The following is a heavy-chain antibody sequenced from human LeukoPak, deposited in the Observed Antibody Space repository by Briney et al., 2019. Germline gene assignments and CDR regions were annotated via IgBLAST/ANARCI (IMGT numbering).Heavy chain of an antibody. V-gene: IGHV3-53*01. J-gene: IGHJ4*02. D-gene: IGHD3-9*01. CDR2: IYSGGST. CDR3: ARGRDILTLFDY. CDR1: GFTFSTYA. Sequence: PGGSLRLSCAASGFTFSTYAMSWVRQAPGKGLEWVSVIYSGGSTYYADSVKGRFTISRDNSKNTLYLQMNSLRAEDTAVYYCARGRDILTLFDYWGQGTLVTVSS.